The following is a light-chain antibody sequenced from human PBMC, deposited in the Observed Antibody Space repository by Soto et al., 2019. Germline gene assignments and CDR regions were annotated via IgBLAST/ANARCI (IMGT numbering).Light chain of an antibody. CDR1: QTLFDSDDGNTY. Sequence: EIVMTQTPLSLPVTPGEPASISCRSSQTLFDSDDGNTYLDWYLQKPGQSPQLLTYTVSSRASGVPDRVSGSGSGTDFTLSINRVEAEDVGVYYCMQHFDYPITFGQGTRLEIK. J-gene: IGKJ5*01. CDR2: TVS. CDR3: MQHFDYPIT. V-gene: IGKV2-40*01.